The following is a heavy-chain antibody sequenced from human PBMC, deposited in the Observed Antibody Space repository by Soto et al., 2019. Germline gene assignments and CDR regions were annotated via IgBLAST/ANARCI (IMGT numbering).Heavy chain of an antibody. CDR3: ARDLYREGIAVAGTSANYYYFEY. V-gene: IGHV4-4*02. D-gene: IGHD6-19*01. CDR2: IYHSGST. Sequence: SVTLSLTCAVANGSIGSSNWWSWVRKPPGKGLEWIGEIYHSGSTNYNPSLKSRVTISVDKSKNQFSLKLSSVTAADTAVYYCARDLYREGIAVAGTSANYYYFEYWGQGTLVTVSS. J-gene: IGHJ4*02. CDR1: NGSIGSSNW.